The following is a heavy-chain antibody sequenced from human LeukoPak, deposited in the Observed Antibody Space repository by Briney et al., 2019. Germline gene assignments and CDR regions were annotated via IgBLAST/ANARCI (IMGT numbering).Heavy chain of an antibody. CDR2: IYYSRST. CDR1: GGSISSYY. J-gene: IGHJ6*02. CDR3: ASFETGYYGMDV. V-gene: IGHV4-59*01. Sequence: SETLSLTCTVSGGSISSYYWSWIRQPPGKGLEWIGYIYYSRSTNYNPSLKSRVTISVDTSKNQFSLKLSSVTAADTAVYYCASFETGYYGMDVWGQGTTVTVSS. D-gene: IGHD3-10*01.